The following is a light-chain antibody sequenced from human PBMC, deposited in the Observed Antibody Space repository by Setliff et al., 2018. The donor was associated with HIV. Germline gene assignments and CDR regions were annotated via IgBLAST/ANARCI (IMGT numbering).Light chain of an antibody. J-gene: IGLJ1*01. V-gene: IGLV2-14*01. CDR1: SSDVGGYNY. Sequence: QSALTQPASVSGSPGQSITISCTGTSSDVGGYNYVSWYQQHPGKAPKLMIYEVSNRPSGVSNRFSGSKSGNTASLTISGLQAEDEADYYCSAYAGVGTVFGTGTKVTV. CDR2: EVS. CDR3: SAYAGVGTV.